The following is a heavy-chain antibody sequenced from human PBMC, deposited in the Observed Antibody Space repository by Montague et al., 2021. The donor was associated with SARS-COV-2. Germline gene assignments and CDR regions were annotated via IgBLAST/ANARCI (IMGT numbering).Heavy chain of an antibody. V-gene: IGHV3-33*08. CDR2: ISYDRSNI. CDR1: GFTFSSYS. CDR3: ARALYYYDRHGYFRPSYGMDF. J-gene: IGHJ6*02. Sequence: SLRLSCAASGFTFSSYSMHWVRQAPGKGLEWVAVISYDRSNIYYADSLKGRFTISRDNSKNTLYLQMNSLRAEDTAVYYCARALYYYDRHGYFRPSYGMDFWGQGTTVTVSS. D-gene: IGHD3-22*01.